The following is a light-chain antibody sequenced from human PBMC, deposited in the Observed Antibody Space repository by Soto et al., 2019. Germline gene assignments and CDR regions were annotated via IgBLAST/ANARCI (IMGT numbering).Light chain of an antibody. J-gene: IGKJ1*01. Sequence: DIQMTQSPSSLSASVGDRVTITCRASQSISRSLHWYQQKPGKAPKLLISAASSLQSGVPSTFSGSGSGTDFTLTISSLQPEDFATYYCQQSYSTPWTFGQGTKVDIK. CDR2: AAS. CDR3: QQSYSTPWT. CDR1: QSISRS. V-gene: IGKV1-39*01.